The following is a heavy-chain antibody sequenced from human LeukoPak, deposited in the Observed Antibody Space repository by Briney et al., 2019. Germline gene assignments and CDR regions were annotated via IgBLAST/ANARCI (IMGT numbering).Heavy chain of an antibody. CDR3: ARPPSSGSVDY. D-gene: IGHD6-19*01. V-gene: IGHV5-51*01. CDR1: GYSFTNYW. CDR2: IYPGDSDT. J-gene: IGHJ4*02. Sequence: GESLKISCKASGYSFTNYWIGWVRQMPGKGLEWMGIIYPGDSDTRYSPSFQGQVTISADKSISTAYLQWSSLKASDTAMYYRARPPSSGSVDYWGQGTLVTVSS.